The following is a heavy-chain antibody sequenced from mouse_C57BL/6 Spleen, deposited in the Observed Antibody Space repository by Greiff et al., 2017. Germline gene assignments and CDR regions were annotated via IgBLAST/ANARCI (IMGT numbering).Heavy chain of an antibody. J-gene: IGHJ2*01. CDR1: GYAFSSYW. V-gene: IGHV1-80*01. D-gene: IGHD2-1*01. CDR3: ARGEVYGNYVDY. CDR2: IYPGDGDT. Sequence: QVQLQQSGAELVKPGASVKISCKASGYAFSSYWMNWVKQRPGKGLEWIGQIYPGDGDTNYNGKFKGKATLTADNSSSAVYIKLSSLTYEDSAVYFGARGEVYGNYVDYWGQGTTLTVSS.